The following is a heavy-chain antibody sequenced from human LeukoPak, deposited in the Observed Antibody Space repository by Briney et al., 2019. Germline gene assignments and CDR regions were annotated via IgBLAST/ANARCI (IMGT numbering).Heavy chain of an antibody. CDR2: INTDTGNP. CDR1: GYTFTNYA. CDR3: ARTLFGDQYQLLHNWFDP. D-gene: IGHD2-2*01. J-gene: IGHJ5*02. Sequence: ASVKVSCKASGYTFTNYAMNWVRQAPGQGLEWMGWINTDTGNPTYAQGFTRRLVFSLDTSASTAYLQISSLKAEDTAVYYCARTLFGDQYQLLHNWFDPWGQGTLVTVSS. V-gene: IGHV7-4-1*02.